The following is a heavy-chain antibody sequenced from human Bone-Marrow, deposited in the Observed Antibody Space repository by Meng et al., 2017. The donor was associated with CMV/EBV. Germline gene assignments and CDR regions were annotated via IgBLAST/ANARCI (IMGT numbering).Heavy chain of an antibody. D-gene: IGHD6-19*01. V-gene: IGHV3-7*01. Sequence: GESLKISCAASGFTFSSYWMSWVRQAPGKGLEWVANIKQDASEKYYVDSVKGRFTISKDNAKSSLYLQMNSLRAEDTAVYYCAREAPVAVLRGYYYYGMDVWGQGTTVTVSS. CDR1: GFTFSSYW. CDR3: AREAPVAVLRGYYYYGMDV. J-gene: IGHJ6*02. CDR2: IKQDASEK.